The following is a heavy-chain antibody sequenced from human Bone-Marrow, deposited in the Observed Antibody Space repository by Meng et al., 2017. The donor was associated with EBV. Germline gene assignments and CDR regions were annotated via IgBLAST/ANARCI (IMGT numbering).Heavy chain of an antibody. V-gene: IGHV1-2*06. CDR3: ARAPYYYDSSGYYYEGIDY. CDR2: INPNSGGT. D-gene: IGHD3-22*01. J-gene: IGHJ4*02. CDR1: GYTFTGYY. Sequence: QVQLVQSGAEVKKPGASVKVSCKASGYTFTGYYMHWVRQAPGQGLEWMGRINPNSGGTNYAQKFQGRVTMTRDTSISTAYMELSSLRSEDTAVYYCARAPYYYDSSGYYYEGIDYWGQGTLVTVSS.